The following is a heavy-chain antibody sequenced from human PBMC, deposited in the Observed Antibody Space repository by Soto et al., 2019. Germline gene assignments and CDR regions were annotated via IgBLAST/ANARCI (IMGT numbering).Heavy chain of an antibody. CDR2: IRSKAYGGTT. J-gene: IGHJ4*02. CDR3: ARAGIRTSSDY. D-gene: IGHD2-15*01. Sequence: GGSLRLSCTASGFTFGDYAMSWFRQAPGKGLEWVGFIRSKAYGGTTEYAASVKGRFTISRDDSKGIAYLQMNSLKTEDTAVYYCARAGIRTSSDYWGQGTLVTVSS. CDR1: GFTFGDYA. V-gene: IGHV3-49*03.